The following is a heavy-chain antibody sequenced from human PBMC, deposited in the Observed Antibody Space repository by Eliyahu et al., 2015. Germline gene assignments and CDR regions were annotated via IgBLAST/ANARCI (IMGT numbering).Heavy chain of an antibody. V-gene: IGHV3-48*02. D-gene: IGHD2-2*02. Sequence: ESGGGLVQPGGSLRLSCATSGFTFSTYSMNWVRQAPGKGLEWVSYISRSSTTIHYADSVKGRFTVSRDDGKNSLYLQMNSLRDEDTAVYFCARDLYCTSATCYTGTFDIWGQGTMVTVSS. J-gene: IGHJ3*02. CDR3: ARDLYCTSATCYTGTFDI. CDR2: ISRSSTTI. CDR1: GFTFSTYS.